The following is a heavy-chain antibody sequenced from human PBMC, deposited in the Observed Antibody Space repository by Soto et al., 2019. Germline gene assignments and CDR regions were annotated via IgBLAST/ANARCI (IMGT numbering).Heavy chain of an antibody. CDR3: ARTEYSSSSPYYYYYYMDV. CDR2: IYYSGST. V-gene: IGHV4-59*01. CDR1: GGSISSYY. Sequence: SETLSLTCTVSGGSISSYYWSWIRQPPGKGLEWIGYIYYSGSTNYNPPLKSRVTISVDTSKNQFSLKLSSVTAADTAVYYCARTEYSSSSPYYYYYYMDVWGKGTTVTVSS. D-gene: IGHD6-6*01. J-gene: IGHJ6*03.